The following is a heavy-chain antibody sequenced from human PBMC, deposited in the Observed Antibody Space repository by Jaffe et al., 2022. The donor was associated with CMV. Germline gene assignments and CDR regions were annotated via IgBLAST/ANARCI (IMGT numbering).Heavy chain of an antibody. CDR2: INPNSGGT. CDR3: ARFLSSSWYGDWFDP. Sequence: QVQLVQSGAEVKKPGASVKVSCKASGYTFTGYYMHWVRQAPGQGLEWMGWINPNSGGTNYAQKFQGRVTMTRDTSISTAYMELSRLRSDDTAVYYCARFLSSSWYGDWFDPWGQGTLVTVSS. CDR1: GYTFTGYY. D-gene: IGHD6-13*01. J-gene: IGHJ5*02. V-gene: IGHV1-2*02.